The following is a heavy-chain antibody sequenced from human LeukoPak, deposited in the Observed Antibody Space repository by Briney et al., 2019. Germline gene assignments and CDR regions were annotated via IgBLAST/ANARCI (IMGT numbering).Heavy chain of an antibody. CDR3: AKEGLYYYDSSGYTEGYFDY. J-gene: IGHJ4*02. V-gene: IGHV3-64*02. D-gene: IGHD3-22*01. CDR2: ISVNGDST. CDR1: GFTFSSYV. Sequence: PGGSLRLSCAASGFTFSSYVLHWVRQAPGKGLEYVSGISVNGDSTYYADFVKGRFTMSRDNSRNTLNLQMGSLRAEDTAVYYCAKEGLYYYDSSGYTEGYFDYWGQGTLVTVSS.